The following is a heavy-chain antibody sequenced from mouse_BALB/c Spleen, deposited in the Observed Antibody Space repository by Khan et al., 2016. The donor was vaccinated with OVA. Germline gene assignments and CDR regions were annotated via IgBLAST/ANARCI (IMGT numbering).Heavy chain of an antibody. V-gene: IGHV1S135*01. CDR1: GYSFTSYY. D-gene: IGHD2-13*01. CDR2: IDPFNGDT. CDR3: ARHGDVAWLAY. Sequence: EVQLQQSGPELMKPGTSVKISCKASGYSFTSYYIHWVKQSHGKSLEWIGYIDPFNGDTTYNQKFKGKATLTVDKSSSTAYMHLSSLTSEDSAVYDCARHGDVAWLAYWGQGTLVTVSA. J-gene: IGHJ3*01.